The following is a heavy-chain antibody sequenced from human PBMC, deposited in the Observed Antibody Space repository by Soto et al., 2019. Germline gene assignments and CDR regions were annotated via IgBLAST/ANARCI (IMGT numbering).Heavy chain of an antibody. V-gene: IGHV3-23*01. D-gene: IGHD3-16*01. CDR2: ISGSGGST. CDR1: GCNSSSYA. Sequence: GGSLRLSCAASGCNSSSYAMSWDRQAPGKGLEWVSAISGSGGSTYYADSVKGRFTISRDNSKNTLYLQMNSLRAEDTAVYYCAKAALNKSYYFDYWGQGTLVTVSS. CDR3: AKAALNKSYYFDY. J-gene: IGHJ4*02.